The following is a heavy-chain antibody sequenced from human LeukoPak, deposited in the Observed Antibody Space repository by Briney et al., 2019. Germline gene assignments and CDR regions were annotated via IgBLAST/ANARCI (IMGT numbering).Heavy chain of an antibody. V-gene: IGHV3-33*01. CDR1: GFTFSSYG. J-gene: IGHJ6*02. CDR2: IWYDGSNK. D-gene: IGHD4-23*01. CDR3: ARAQQVEDYGGNSEDYGMDV. Sequence: GGSLRLSCAASGFTFSSYGMHWVRQAPGKGLEWVAVIWYDGSNKYYADSVKGRFTISRDNSKNTLYLQMNSLRAEDTAVYYCARAQQVEDYGGNSEDYGMDVWGQGTTVTVSS.